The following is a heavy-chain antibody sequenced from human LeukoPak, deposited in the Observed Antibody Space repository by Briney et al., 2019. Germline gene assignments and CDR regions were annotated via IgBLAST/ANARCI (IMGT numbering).Heavy chain of an antibody. D-gene: IGHD1-26*01. Sequence: GGSLRLSCAASGFTFSSYGLHWVRPAPGKGLEGVADLSYDGSNKYYADSVKGRFPISRDNSKNTLYLQMNSLRAEDTAVYYCAKFSAVGLPRFDYWGQGSLVSVSS. J-gene: IGHJ4*02. CDR3: AKFSAVGLPRFDY. CDR2: LSYDGSNK. CDR1: GFTFSSYG. V-gene: IGHV3-30*18.